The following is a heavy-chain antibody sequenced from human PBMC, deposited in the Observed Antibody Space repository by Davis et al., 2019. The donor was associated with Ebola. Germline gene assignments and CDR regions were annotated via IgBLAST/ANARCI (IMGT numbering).Heavy chain of an antibody. D-gene: IGHD3-16*01. J-gene: IGHJ3*02. Sequence: PGGSLRLSCNVSGGSLSNYFWNWIRQPPGKGLEWIGDISDRGATNYNPSLKSRVTMTADTSQNQFSLELTSVTAADTAMYYCARYASSSAYAAVAFDIWGQGTFVTVSS. V-gene: IGHV4-34*01. CDR2: ISDRGAT. CDR3: ARYASSSAYAAVAFDI. CDR1: GGSLSNYF.